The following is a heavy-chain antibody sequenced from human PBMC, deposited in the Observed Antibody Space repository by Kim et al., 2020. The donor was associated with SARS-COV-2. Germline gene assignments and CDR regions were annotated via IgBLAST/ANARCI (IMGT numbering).Heavy chain of an antibody. Sequence: SETLSLTCTVSGGSISSSSYYGGWIRQPPGKGLEWIGSIYYSGSTYYNPSLKSRVTISVDTSKNQFSLKLSSVTAADTAVYYCARQRREWPQNIPFYFDYWGQGTLVTVSS. CDR2: IYYSGST. J-gene: IGHJ4*02. D-gene: IGHD3-3*01. V-gene: IGHV4-39*01. CDR3: ARQRREWPQNIPFYFDY. CDR1: GGSISSSSYY.